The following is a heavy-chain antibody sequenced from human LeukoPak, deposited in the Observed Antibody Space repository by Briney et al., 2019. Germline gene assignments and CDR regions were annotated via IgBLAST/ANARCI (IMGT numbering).Heavy chain of an antibody. CDR3: ARMNYVSSGWGAPFDS. V-gene: IGHV3-7*01. J-gene: IGHJ4*02. D-gene: IGHD1-7*01. CDR2: IRQDGGDE. CDR1: GFTFSNYW. Sequence: GGSLRLSCAASGFTFSNYWMTWVRQAPGKGLEWVANIRQDGGDEYYVDSVKGRFTISRDNAKNSLYLQMNSLRAEDTAVYYCARMNYVSSGWGAPFDSWGQGTLVTVSS.